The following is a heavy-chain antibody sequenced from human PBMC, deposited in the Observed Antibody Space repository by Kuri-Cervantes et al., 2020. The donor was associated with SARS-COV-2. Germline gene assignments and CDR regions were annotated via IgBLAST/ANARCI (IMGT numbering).Heavy chain of an antibody. Sequence: ASVKVSCKASGYTFTGYYMHWVRQAPGQWLEWMGWINPNSGGTNYAQKFQGWVTMTRDTSISTAYMELSRLRSDDTAVYYCARDPGYSSSSVYYYYGMDVWGQGTTVTVSS. J-gene: IGHJ6*02. D-gene: IGHD6-6*01. V-gene: IGHV1-2*04. CDR2: INPNSGGT. CDR1: GYTFTGYY. CDR3: ARDPGYSSSSVYYYYGMDV.